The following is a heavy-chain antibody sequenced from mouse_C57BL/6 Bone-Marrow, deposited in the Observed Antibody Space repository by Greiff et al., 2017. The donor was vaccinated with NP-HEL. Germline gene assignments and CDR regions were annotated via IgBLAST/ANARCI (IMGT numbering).Heavy chain of an antibody. CDR2: IYPRSGNT. V-gene: IGHV1-81*01. CDR3: ARRGYYYGSSPY. CDR1: GYTFTSYG. J-gene: IGHJ3*01. D-gene: IGHD1-1*01. Sequence: QVHVKQSGAELARPGASVKLSCKASGYTFTSYGISWVKQRTGQGLEWIGEIYPRSGNTYYNEKFKGKATLTADKSSSTAYMELRSLTSEDSAVYFCARRGYYYGSSPYWGQGTLVTVSA.